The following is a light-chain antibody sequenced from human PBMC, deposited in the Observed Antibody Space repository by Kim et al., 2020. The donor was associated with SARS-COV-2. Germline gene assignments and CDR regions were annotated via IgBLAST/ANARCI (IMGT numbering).Light chain of an antibody. CDR2: SIS. CDR1: QSVSRY. J-gene: IGKJ4*01. CDR3: QQYGSSPLT. Sequence: EIVLTQSPGTLSLSPGERATLSCRPSQSVSRYLAWYQRKPGQAPRLLIYSISTRATGIPDRFTGSGSGTDFTLTISRLEPEDFAMYYCQQYGSSPLTFGGGTKVDIK. V-gene: IGKV3-20*01.